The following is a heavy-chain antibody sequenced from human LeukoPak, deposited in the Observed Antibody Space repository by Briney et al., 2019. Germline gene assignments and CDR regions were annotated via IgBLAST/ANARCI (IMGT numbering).Heavy chain of an antibody. CDR2: INPNTGVT. Sequence: ASVKVSCKASGYTFTGYYMHWVRQAPGQGLEWMGWINPNTGVTNYAQKFQGRVTLTRDTSIITAYMELTRLRSDDTAMYYCARDRTTVTTGYYGMDVWGQGTTLTV. D-gene: IGHD4-17*01. V-gene: IGHV1-2*02. CDR1: GYTFTGYY. J-gene: IGHJ6*01. CDR3: ARDRTTVTTGYYGMDV.